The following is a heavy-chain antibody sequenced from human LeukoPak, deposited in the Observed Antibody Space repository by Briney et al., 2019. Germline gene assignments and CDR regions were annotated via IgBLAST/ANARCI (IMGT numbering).Heavy chain of an antibody. CDR2: ISYGGSNK. Sequence: GGSLRLSCAASGFSFSSYGMHWVRQAPGKGLEWVAIISYGGSNKYYADSVKGRFTISRDNSKNTLSLQMNSLRPEDTAVYYCAKDSYGYSSGGPLFDYWGQGTLVTVSS. CDR3: AKDSYGYSSGGPLFDY. J-gene: IGHJ4*02. CDR1: GFSFSSYG. D-gene: IGHD6-19*01. V-gene: IGHV3-30*18.